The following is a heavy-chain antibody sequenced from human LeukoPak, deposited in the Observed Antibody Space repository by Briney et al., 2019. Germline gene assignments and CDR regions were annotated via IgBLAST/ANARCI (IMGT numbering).Heavy chain of an antibody. V-gene: IGHV3-48*02. CDR2: ISGSGLIV. J-gene: IGHJ4*02. CDR3: ARDRSSSAAPSLSY. D-gene: IGHD6-13*01. Sequence: PGGSLRLSCAASGFTFSSDTMNWVRQAPGKGLEWISYISGSGLIVYYADSVKGRFTISRDNAKNSLYLQMNSLRDEDTAVYYCARDRSSSAAPSLSYWGQGTLVTVSS. CDR1: GFTFSSDT.